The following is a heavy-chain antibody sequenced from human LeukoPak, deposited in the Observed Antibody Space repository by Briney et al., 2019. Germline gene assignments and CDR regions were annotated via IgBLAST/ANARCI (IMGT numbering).Heavy chain of an antibody. V-gene: IGHV4-61*01. CDR3: ARVPNSGWYYFDY. CDR1: GGSVSSGSYY. D-gene: IGHD6-19*01. CDR2: IYYSGST. Sequence: SETLSLTCTVSGGSVSSGSYYWSWIRQPPGKGLEWLGSIYYSGSTSYNPSLKSRVTISVGTSKNQFSLKLSSVTAADTAVYYCARVPNSGWYYFDYWGQGTLVTVSS. J-gene: IGHJ4*02.